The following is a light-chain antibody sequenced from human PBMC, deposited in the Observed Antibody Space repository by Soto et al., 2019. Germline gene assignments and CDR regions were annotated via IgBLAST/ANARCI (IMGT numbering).Light chain of an antibody. Sequence: EIVMTQSPATLSVSPGERATLSCRASQMGSSHLAWYQQKPGQAPRLLIYDAYNRATGITARFSGSGCGTDFTLTISRLEPEDFAVYYCQQCNNWTPRATFGPGTKVDI. CDR1: QMGSSH. V-gene: IGKV3-15*01. CDR2: DAY. J-gene: IGKJ3*01. CDR3: QQCNNWTPRAT.